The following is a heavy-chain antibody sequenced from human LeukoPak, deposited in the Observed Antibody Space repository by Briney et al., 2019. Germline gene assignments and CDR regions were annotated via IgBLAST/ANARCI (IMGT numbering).Heavy chain of an antibody. CDR1: GFTFSSYA. Sequence: GGSLRLSCAASGFTFSSYAMSWVRQAPGKGLEWVSVISGSGGSTYYADSVKGRFTISRDNSKNTLYLQMNSLGAEDTAVYYCAKDYYGSGSYYLVVDYWGQGTLVTVSS. CDR2: ISGSGGST. D-gene: IGHD3-10*01. V-gene: IGHV3-23*01. CDR3: AKDYYGSGSYYLVVDY. J-gene: IGHJ4*02.